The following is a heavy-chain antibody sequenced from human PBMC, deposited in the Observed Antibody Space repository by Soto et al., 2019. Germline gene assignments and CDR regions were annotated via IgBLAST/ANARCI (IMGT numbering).Heavy chain of an antibody. CDR2: ISGSGGST. D-gene: IGHD6-6*01. V-gene: IGHV3-23*01. CDR1: GFTFSSYA. J-gene: IGHJ6*02. CDR3: AKLGRQLVYWDYYYGMDV. Sequence: HPGGSLRLSCAASGFTFSSYAMSWVRQAPGKGLEWVSAISGSGGSTYYADTVKGRFTTSRDNSKNTLYLQMNSLRAEDTAVYYFAKLGRQLVYWDYYYGMDVWGQGTTVTVSS.